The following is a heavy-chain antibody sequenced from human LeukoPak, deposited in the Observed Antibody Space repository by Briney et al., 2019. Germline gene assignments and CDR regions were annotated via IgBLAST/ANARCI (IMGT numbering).Heavy chain of an antibody. CDR1: GGTFISYT. D-gene: IGHD2/OR15-2a*01. V-gene: IGHV1-69*02. J-gene: IGHJ4*02. CDR3: ARVRRPDYYYFDY. Sequence: ASVKVSCKASGGTFISYTISWVRQAPGQGLEWMGRIIPILGIANYAQKFQGRVTITADKSTSTAYMELSSLRSEDTAVYYCARVRRPDYYYFDYWGQGTLVTVSS. CDR2: IIPILGIA.